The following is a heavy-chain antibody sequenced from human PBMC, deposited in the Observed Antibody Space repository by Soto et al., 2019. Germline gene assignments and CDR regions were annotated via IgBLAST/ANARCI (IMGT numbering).Heavy chain of an antibody. CDR1: GYTFTSYA. V-gene: IGHV1-18*01. CDR2: ISGNTGDT. D-gene: IGHD7-27*01. J-gene: IGHJ2*01. Sequence: QVQLVQSGAEVKKPGASVKVSCKASGYTFTSYAISWVRQAPGQGLEWMGWISGNTGDTRYAQKLQGRVTMTTDTYTSTVYMELRRLRSDDTSVYYCARVDWGNGYWDFDLWVSGTLVTVSS. CDR3: ARVDWGNGYWDFDL.